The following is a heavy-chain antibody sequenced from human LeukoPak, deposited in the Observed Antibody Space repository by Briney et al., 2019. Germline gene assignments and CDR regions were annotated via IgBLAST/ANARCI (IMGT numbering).Heavy chain of an antibody. CDR3: ALYDFWSGHYYYYYYGMDV. CDR1: GFTFSSYS. V-gene: IGHV3-21*01. D-gene: IGHD3-3*01. J-gene: IGHJ6*04. Sequence: GGSLRLSCAASGFTFSSYSMNWVRQAPGKGLEWVSSISSSSSYIYYADSVKGRFTISRDNAKNSLYLQMNSLRVEDTAVYYCALYDFWSGHYYYYYYGMDVWGAETTVTVSS. CDR2: ISSSSSYI.